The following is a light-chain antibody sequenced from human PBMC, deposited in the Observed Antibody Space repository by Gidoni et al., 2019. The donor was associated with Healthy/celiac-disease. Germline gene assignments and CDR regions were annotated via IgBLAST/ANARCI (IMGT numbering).Light chain of an antibody. V-gene: IGKV3-15*01. CDR3: QQYNNWQGT. CDR1: QSVSSN. J-gene: IGKJ1*01. CDR2: GAS. Sequence: PATLSVSPGERATLSCRASQSVSSNLAWYQQKPGQAPRLLIYGASTRATGIPARFSGSGSGTEFTLTISSLQSEDFAFYYCQQYNNWQGTFGQGTKVEIK.